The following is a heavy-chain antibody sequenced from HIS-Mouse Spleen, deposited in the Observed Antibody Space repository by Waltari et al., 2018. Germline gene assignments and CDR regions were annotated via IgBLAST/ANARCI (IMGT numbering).Heavy chain of an antibody. CDR1: GGSISSSSYY. J-gene: IGHJ3*02. D-gene: IGHD3-3*01. V-gene: IGHV4-39*07. CDR2: IYYSGST. Sequence: QLQLQESGPGLVKPSETLSLTCTVSGGSISSSSYYWGWIRQPPGKGLEWIGSIYYSGSTYYNPALKIRVTISVDTSKNQFSLKLSSVTAADTAVYYCARAPTGFLEWFDAFDIWGQGTMVTVSS. CDR3: ARAPTGFLEWFDAFDI.